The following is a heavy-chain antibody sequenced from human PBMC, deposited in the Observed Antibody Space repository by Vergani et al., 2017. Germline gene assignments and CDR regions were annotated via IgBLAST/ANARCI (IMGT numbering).Heavy chain of an antibody. CDR3: AREAGDFDYYYYMDV. D-gene: IGHD7-27*01. CDR2: IWFDGSNK. CDR1: RFTFSSYY. V-gene: IGHV3-33*01. Sequence: QVQLVESGGDVVQPGRSLRLSCAASRFTFSSYYMHWVRQAPGKGLEWVAVIWFDGSNKYYADSVKGRFTISRDNSKNTLYLQMNSLRAEDTAVYYCAREAGDFDYYYYMDVWGKGTTVTVSS. J-gene: IGHJ6*03.